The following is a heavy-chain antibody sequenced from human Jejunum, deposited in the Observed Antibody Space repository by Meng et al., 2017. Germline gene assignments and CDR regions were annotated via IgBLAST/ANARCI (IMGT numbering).Heavy chain of an antibody. Sequence: GESLKISCAASGFTFSSYAMSWVRQAPGKGLEWVSTISDSGDHTYYTNSVKGRFTISRDNSKNTLYLQMNSLRAEDTAVYYCAKWIAVGSHPPFDYWGQGTLVTVSS. CDR1: GFTFSSYA. J-gene: IGHJ4*02. D-gene: IGHD2-15*01. CDR2: ISDSGDHT. CDR3: AKWIAVGSHPPFDY. V-gene: IGHV3-23*01.